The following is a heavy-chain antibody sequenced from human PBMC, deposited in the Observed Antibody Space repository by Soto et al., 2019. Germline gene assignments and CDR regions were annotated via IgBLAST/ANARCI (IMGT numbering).Heavy chain of an antibody. CDR3: ASHGGYYDSSGYYYSYFDY. CDR2: INHSGST. D-gene: IGHD3-22*01. CDR1: GYSISSGFY. Sequence: SETLSLTCAVSGYSISSGFYWGWIRQPPGKGLEWIGSINHSGSTYHNPSLKSRVTISVDTSKNQFSLKLSSVTAADTAVYYCASHGGYYDSSGYYYSYFDYWGQGTLVTVSS. V-gene: IGHV4-38-2*01. J-gene: IGHJ4*02.